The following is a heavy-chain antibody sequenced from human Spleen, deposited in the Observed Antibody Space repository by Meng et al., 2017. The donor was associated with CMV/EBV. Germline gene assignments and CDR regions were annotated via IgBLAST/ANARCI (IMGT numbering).Heavy chain of an antibody. CDR2: IKSDGSSI. CDR3: AKDVARTYYDFWSGYYLEDYYGMDV. V-gene: IGHV3-74*01. Sequence: GGSLRLSCAASGFTFRSYWMHWVRQAPGKGLAWISRIKSDGSSIDYADSVKGRFTVSRDNDKETLYLHMNSLRAEDTAIYYCAKDVARTYYDFWSGYYLEDYYGMDVWGQGTTVTVSS. J-gene: IGHJ6*02. D-gene: IGHD3-3*01. CDR1: GFTFRSYW.